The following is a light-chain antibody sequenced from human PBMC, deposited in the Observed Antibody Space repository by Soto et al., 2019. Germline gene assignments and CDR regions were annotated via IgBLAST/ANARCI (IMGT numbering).Light chain of an antibody. CDR1: SSDVGGYNS. V-gene: IGLV2-14*01. J-gene: IGLJ2*01. Sequence: QSALTQPASVSGSPGQSITISCTGTSSDVGGYNSVSWYQQHPGKAPKLMIYDVSNRPSGVSNRFSGSKSGNTASVTISGLQAEDEADYYCSSYTSSSTLVFGGGTMVTVL. CDR3: SSYTSSSTLV. CDR2: DVS.